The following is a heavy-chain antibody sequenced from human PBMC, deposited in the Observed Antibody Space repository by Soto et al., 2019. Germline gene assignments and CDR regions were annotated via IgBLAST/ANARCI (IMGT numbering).Heavy chain of an antibody. Sequence: QVQLQESGPGLVKPSETLSLTCTVSGGSISSYYWSWIRQPPGKGLEWIGYIYYSGSTNYNPSLKSRVTISVDTSKNQFSLKLSSVTAADTAVYYCARGNSGYDPLETFDYWGQGTLVTVSS. CDR3: ARGNSGYDPLETFDY. CDR1: GGSISSYY. V-gene: IGHV4-59*01. D-gene: IGHD5-12*01. CDR2: IYYSGST. J-gene: IGHJ4*02.